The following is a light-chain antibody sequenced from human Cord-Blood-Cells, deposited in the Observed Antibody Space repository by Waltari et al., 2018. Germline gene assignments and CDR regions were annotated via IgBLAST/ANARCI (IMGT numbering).Light chain of an antibody. CDR1: QSVLYSSNNKNY. CDR2: WAS. CDR3: QQYYSTPLT. V-gene: IGKV4-1*01. Sequence: DIVLPQSPDSLAVSLGERDTINCKSSQSVLYSSNNKNYLAWYQQKPGQPPKLLIYWASTRESGVPDRFSGSGSGTDFTLTISSLQAEDVAVYYCQQYYSTPLTFGGGTKVEIK. J-gene: IGKJ4*01.